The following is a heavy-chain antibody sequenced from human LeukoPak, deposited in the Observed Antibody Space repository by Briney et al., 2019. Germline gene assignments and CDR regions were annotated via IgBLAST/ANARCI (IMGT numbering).Heavy chain of an antibody. CDR1: GYTFTSYY. J-gene: IGHJ3*02. Sequence: GASVKVSCKASGYTFTSYYMHWVRQAPGQGLEWKGIINPSGGSTSYAQKFQGRVTMTRDTSTSTVYVELSSLRSEDTAVYYCAREAAGGSAFDIWGPRDNGHRLF. CDR2: INPSGGST. D-gene: IGHD6-13*01. V-gene: IGHV1-46*01. CDR3: AREAAGGSAFDI.